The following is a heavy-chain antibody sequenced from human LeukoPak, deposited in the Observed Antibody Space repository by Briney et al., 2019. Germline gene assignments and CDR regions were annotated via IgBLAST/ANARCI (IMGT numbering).Heavy chain of an antibody. D-gene: IGHD3-22*01. V-gene: IGHV3-66*01. CDR2: IYSGGGT. Sequence: GGSLRLSCAASGFTVSSSYMNWVRQAPGKGLEWVSLIYSGGGTNYADSVKGRFTISRDNSKNTLYLQMNSLRAEDTAVYYCARNYYDSSAYYYFDYWGQGTLVTVSS. J-gene: IGHJ4*02. CDR1: GFTVSSSY. CDR3: ARNYYDSSAYYYFDY.